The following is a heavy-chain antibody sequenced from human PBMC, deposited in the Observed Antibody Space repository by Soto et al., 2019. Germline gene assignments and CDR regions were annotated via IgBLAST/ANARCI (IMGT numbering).Heavy chain of an antibody. V-gene: IGHV1-69*01. Sequence: QVQLVQSGAEVKKPGSSVEVSCKASGGTFSSYAISWVRQAPGQGLEWMGGIIPIFGTANYAQKFQGRVTITADESTSTAYMELSSLRSEDTAVYYCATASYGSGSFYYGMDVRGQGTTVTVSS. CDR1: GGTFSSYA. J-gene: IGHJ6*02. D-gene: IGHD3-10*01. CDR2: IIPIFGTA. CDR3: ATASYGSGSFYYGMDV.